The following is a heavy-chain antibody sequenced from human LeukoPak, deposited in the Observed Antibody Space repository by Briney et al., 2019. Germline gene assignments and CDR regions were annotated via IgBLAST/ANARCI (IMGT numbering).Heavy chain of an antibody. CDR3: ARIYGDYDY. V-gene: IGHV1-8*01. D-gene: IGHD4-17*01. CDR2: MNPNSGNT. J-gene: IGHJ4*02. CDR1: GYTFTSYD. Sequence: GASVKVSCKASGYTFTSYDINWVRQATGQGLGWMGWMNPNSGNTGYAQKFQGRVTMTRNTSISTDYMELSSLRSEDTAMYYCARIYGDYDYWGQGTLVTVSS.